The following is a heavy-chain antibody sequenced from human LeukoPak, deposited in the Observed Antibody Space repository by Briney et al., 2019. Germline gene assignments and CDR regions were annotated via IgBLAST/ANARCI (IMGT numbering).Heavy chain of an antibody. Sequence: GGSLRLSCAASGFTFSSYSMNWVRQAPGKGLEWVSSISSSSSHIYYADSVKGRFTISRDNAKNSLYLQMNSLRAEDTAVYYCARERLRPNWFDPWGQGTLVTVSS. CDR3: ARERLRPNWFDP. CDR1: GFTFSSYS. D-gene: IGHD5/OR15-5a*01. CDR2: ISSSSSHI. J-gene: IGHJ5*02. V-gene: IGHV3-21*01.